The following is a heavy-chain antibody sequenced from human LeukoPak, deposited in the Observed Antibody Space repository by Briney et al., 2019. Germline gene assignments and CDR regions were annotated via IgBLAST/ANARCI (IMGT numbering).Heavy chain of an antibody. J-gene: IGHJ4*02. Sequence: GSLRLSCAASGFTFSSYAMSWVRQAPGKGLEWVSAISGSGGSTYYADSVKGRFTISRDNSRNTLYLQMNSLRAEDTAAYYCAKDMSAYYYDSSGSDYWGQGTLVTVSS. V-gene: IGHV3-23*01. D-gene: IGHD3-22*01. CDR2: ISGSGGST. CDR3: AKDMSAYYYDSSGSDY. CDR1: GFTFSSYA.